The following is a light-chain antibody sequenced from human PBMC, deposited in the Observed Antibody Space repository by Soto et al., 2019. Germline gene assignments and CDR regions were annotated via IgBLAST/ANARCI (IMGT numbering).Light chain of an antibody. Sequence: EIVLTQSPGTLSLSPGERATLSCRASQSVSSSYLAWYQQQPGQAPRLLIYGASSRASGIPDRFSGSGSGTDFTLTISRLEPEDLAVYYCQQYGSSPPLYTFGQGTKLEIK. CDR2: GAS. J-gene: IGKJ2*01. CDR1: QSVSSSY. V-gene: IGKV3-20*01. CDR3: QQYGSSPPLYT.